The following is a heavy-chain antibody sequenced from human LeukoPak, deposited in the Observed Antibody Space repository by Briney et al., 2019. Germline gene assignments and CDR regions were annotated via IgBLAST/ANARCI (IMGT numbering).Heavy chain of an antibody. Sequence: GGSLRLSCAASGFTFSSYAMSWVRQAPGKGLKWVSAISGSGGSTYYADSVKGRFTISRDNSKNTLYLQMNSLRAEDTAVYYCAKHNIVVVPAANVWYYWGQGTLVTVSS. D-gene: IGHD2-2*01. CDR1: GFTFSSYA. J-gene: IGHJ4*02. CDR3: AKHNIVVVPAANVWYY. V-gene: IGHV3-23*01. CDR2: ISGSGGST.